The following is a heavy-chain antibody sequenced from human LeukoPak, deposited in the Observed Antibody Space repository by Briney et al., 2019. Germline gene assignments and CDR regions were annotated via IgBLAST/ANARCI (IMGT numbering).Heavy chain of an antibody. V-gene: IGHV1-18*01. CDR3: ARVGVATKSRDY. CDR2: ISAYNGNT. Sequence: ASVKVSCKASGYSFTSNVISWVRQAPGQGLEWMGWISAYNGNTNYAQKLQGRVTMTTDTSTSTAYMELRSLRSDDTAVYYCARVGVATKSRDYWGQGILVTVSS. J-gene: IGHJ4*02. CDR1: GYSFTSNV. D-gene: IGHD5-12*01.